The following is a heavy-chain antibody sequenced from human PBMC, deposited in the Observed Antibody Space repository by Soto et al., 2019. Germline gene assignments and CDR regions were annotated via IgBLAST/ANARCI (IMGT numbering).Heavy chain of an antibody. Sequence: ASVPVSCPADGQTIRYYMHLVLQAHEPGPEWTGVIDPIGGSATYAQRFQGRVTLTTDTSTNTVYMELGSLRSEDTAVYYCARGAVGLVARGFGLDVRGQGTTVTVS. CDR2: IDPIGGSA. J-gene: IGHJ6*02. CDR1: GQTIRYY. D-gene: IGHD3-10*01. V-gene: IGHV1-46*01. CDR3: ARGAVGLVARGFGLDV.